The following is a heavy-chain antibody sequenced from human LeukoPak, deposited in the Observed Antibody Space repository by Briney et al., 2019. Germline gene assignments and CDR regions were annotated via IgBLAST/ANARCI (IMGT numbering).Heavy chain of an antibody. V-gene: IGHV4-61*02. CDR3: AAKESYYYDSSLPFDY. D-gene: IGHD3-22*01. J-gene: IGHJ4*02. Sequence: SQTLSLTCTVSGGSISSGNYYWSWIRQPAGKGLEWIGRIYTSGSTDYNPSLKSRVTISVDTSKNQFSLKLSSVTAADTAVYYCAAKESYYYDSSLPFDYWGQGTPVTVSS. CDR2: IYTSGST. CDR1: GGSISSGNYY.